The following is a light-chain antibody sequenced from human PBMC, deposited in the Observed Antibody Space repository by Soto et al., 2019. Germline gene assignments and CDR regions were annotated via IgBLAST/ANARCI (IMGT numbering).Light chain of an antibody. CDR2: DVT. CDR1: SSDVGAYNF. V-gene: IGLV2-11*01. CDR3: CSYVGSYTSYV. Sequence: QSVLTQPRSVSGSPGQSVTISCTGTSSDVGAYNFVSWYQQHPGKAPKFMIYDVTKRPSGVPDRFSGSKSGNTASLTISGLQAEDEADYYCCSYVGSYTSYVFGTGTKVTV. J-gene: IGLJ1*01.